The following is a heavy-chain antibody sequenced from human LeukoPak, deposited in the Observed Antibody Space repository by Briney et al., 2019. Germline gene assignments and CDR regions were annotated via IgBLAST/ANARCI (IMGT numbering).Heavy chain of an antibody. J-gene: IGHJ4*02. CDR1: GFIFSSYA. CDR2: INDSGGTT. D-gene: IGHD6-19*01. V-gene: IGHV3-23*01. Sequence: GGSLRLSCAASGFIFSSYAMSWVRQAPGKGLEGVSGINDSGGTTFYADSVKGRITSSRDNSKNTVYVQMNSLRGEDTGVYYCARALYSAGWYSDYWGQGTLVTVSS. CDR3: ARALYSAGWYSDY.